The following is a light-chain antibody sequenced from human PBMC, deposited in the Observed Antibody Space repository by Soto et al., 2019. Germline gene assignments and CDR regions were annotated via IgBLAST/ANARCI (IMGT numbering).Light chain of an antibody. Sequence: QPVLTQSPSASDSLGASVKLTCTLSSGHSSYAIAWHQQQPEKGPRYLMKLDSDGSHTKGDAIPDRFSGSSSGAERYLTISSLQSEDEADYYCQTWGTGIHVVFGGGTKVTVL. CDR1: SGHSSYA. CDR2: LDSDGSH. J-gene: IGLJ2*01. V-gene: IGLV4-69*01. CDR3: QTWGTGIHVV.